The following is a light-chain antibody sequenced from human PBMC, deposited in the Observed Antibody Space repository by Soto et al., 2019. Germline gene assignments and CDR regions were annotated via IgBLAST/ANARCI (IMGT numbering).Light chain of an antibody. CDR3: QQRYSIPRT. Sequence: DIQMTQSPSSLSASVGDRITITCRASQTIGTYLSWYNQRPGKAPKLLIYAASTLQRGVPSRFSGSGSGTDFTLTISSLQPEDFATYYCQQRYSIPRTFGPGTKVDIK. CDR2: AAS. CDR1: QTIGTY. J-gene: IGKJ3*01. V-gene: IGKV1-39*01.